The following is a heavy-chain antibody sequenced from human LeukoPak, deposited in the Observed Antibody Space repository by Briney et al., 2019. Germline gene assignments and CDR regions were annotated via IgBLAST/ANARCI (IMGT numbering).Heavy chain of an antibody. CDR1: GFTFGDYA. CDR2: IRSKAYGGTT. J-gene: IGHJ4*02. D-gene: IGHD3-22*01. V-gene: IGHV3-49*03. CDR3: TGHHYYDASGPLY. Sequence: PGGSLRLSCTASGFTFGDYAMSWFRQPPGKGLEWVGFIRSKAYGGTTEYAASVKGRFTISRDDSRSIAYLQMNGLKTEDTAVYYCTGHHYYDASGPLYWGQGTLVTVSS.